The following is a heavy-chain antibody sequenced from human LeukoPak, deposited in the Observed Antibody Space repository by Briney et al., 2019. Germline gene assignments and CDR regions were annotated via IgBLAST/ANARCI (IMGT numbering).Heavy chain of an antibody. D-gene: IGHD4-4*01. CDR1: GYTFTGYY. CDR3: AIEEMATITGSFDN. CDR2: INPDSGGT. J-gene: IGHJ4*02. V-gene: IGHV1-2*02. Sequence: GASVKVSCKASGYTFTGYYMHWVRQAPGQGLEWMGWINPDSGGTNYAQKFQGRVTMTRDTSISTAYMELSSLTSDDTAVYHCAIEEMATITGSFDNWGQGTLVTVSS.